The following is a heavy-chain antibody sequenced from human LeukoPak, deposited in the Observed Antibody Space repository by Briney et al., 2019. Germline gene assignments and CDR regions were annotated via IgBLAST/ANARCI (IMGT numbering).Heavy chain of an antibody. D-gene: IGHD6-19*01. V-gene: IGHV3-11*03. CDR1: GFTFVDDY. Sequence: GGSLRLSCAVSGFTFVDDYMSWIRQAPGQGLEWVSYISNSGGYPNYAASVAGRFSISRDNAENSLYLQMNSLRAEETAVYYCARSRGAGHGAYFDYRGQGTLVTVTS. CDR2: ISNSGGYP. CDR3: ARSRGAGHGAYFDY. J-gene: IGHJ4*02.